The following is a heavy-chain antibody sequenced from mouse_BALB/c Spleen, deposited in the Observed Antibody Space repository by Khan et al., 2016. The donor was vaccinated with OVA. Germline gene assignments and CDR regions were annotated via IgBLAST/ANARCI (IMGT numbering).Heavy chain of an antibody. V-gene: IGHV2-4-1*01. J-gene: IGHJ3*01. CDR2: IWSGGNT. CDR1: GFSLTTYG. D-gene: IGHD2-14*01. Sequence: QVQLKQSGPGLVQPSQSLSITCTVSGFSLTTYGVHWVRQSPGKGLEWLGLIWSGGNTDYNAAFISRLSISKDNSKSQVFFKMNSLQAEDTAIYYCARNSYMYDFTYWGQGTLVTVSA. CDR3: ARNSYMYDFTY.